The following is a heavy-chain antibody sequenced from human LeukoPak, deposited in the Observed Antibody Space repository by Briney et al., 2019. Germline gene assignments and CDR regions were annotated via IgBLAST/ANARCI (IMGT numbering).Heavy chain of an antibody. Sequence: GGSLRLSCAASGFTFSSYEMNWVRQAPGKGLDWISYISSSGSSIYYADSVKGRFTISRDNGKNSLYLQMNSLRAEDTAVYYCARVHYNTAMVDIDYWGEGTLVTVSS. D-gene: IGHD5-18*01. J-gene: IGHJ4*02. CDR3: ARVHYNTAMVDIDY. CDR2: ISSSGSSI. CDR1: GFTFSSYE. V-gene: IGHV3-48*03.